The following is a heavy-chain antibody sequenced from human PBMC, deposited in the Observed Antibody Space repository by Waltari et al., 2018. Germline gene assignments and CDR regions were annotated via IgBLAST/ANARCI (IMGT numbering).Heavy chain of an antibody. Sequence: QVQLVESGGGVVHPGRSLRLSCEASGFTFSYHDMHWVRQAPGKGLEWVAGISYDGSDEYYADSVRGRFTISRDDSKDTVNLQMNSLRPEDTAVYYCARDGPLQIQSWYSFDYWGQGTLVTVSS. J-gene: IGHJ4*02. V-gene: IGHV3-30*07. D-gene: IGHD5-18*01. CDR3: ARDGPLQIQSWYSFDY. CDR2: ISYDGSDE. CDR1: GFTFSYHD.